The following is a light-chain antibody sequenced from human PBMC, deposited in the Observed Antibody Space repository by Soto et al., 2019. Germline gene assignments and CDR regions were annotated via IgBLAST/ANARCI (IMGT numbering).Light chain of an antibody. CDR3: QQYGGSPT. V-gene: IGKV3-20*01. J-gene: IGKJ1*01. CDR1: QSVSSSY. Sequence: EIVLTQSPGTLSLSPGERATLSCRASQSVSSSYLAWYQRKPGQAPRLLIYGASSRATGTPDRFTGSGSGTDFTLAISRLEPEDFAVYYCQQYGGSPTFGQGTKVEIK. CDR2: GAS.